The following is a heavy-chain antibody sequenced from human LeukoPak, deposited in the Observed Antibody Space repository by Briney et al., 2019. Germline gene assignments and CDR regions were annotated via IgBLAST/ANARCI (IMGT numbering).Heavy chain of an antibody. V-gene: IGHV3-11*01. J-gene: IGHJ6*02. CDR1: GFTFSDYY. Sequence: GGSLRLSCAASGFTFSDYYMSWIRQAPGKGLEWVSYISSSGSTIYYADSVKGRFTISRDNAKNSLYLQMNSLRAEDTAVYYCARGAQWLDVDYYGMDVWGQGTTDTVSS. D-gene: IGHD6-19*01. CDR2: ISSSGSTI. CDR3: ARGAQWLDVDYYGMDV.